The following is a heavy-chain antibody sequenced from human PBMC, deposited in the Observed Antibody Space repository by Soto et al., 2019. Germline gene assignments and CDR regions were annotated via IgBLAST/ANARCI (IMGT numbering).Heavy chain of an antibody. D-gene: IGHD6-6*01. V-gene: IGHV4-59*01. CDR3: ARVGGVAARTFDY. Sequence: SETLSLTCTVSGGSINDFYWSWIRQPPGKGLEWIGYIYYSGSTDYNPSLKGRVTISVDTSKNQFSLKLRSVTAADTAVYYCARVGGVAARTFDYWGEGTLVTVSS. J-gene: IGHJ4*02. CDR1: GGSINDFY. CDR2: IYYSGST.